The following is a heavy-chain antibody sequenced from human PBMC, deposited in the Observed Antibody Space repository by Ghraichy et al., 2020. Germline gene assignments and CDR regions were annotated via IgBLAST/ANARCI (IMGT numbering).Heavy chain of an antibody. CDR1: GFTFSSYA. CDR2: ISGGGGST. CDR3: AKTYLSSGSYYGFDY. V-gene: IGHV3-23*01. D-gene: IGHD3-10*01. J-gene: IGHJ4*02. Sequence: GESLNISFEASGFTFSSYAMSWVRQAPGKGLDWVSGISGGGGSTYYSDSVKGRFTISRDNSKSTLYLQMNTLRAEDTAVYFCAKTYLSSGSYYGFDYWGQGTLVTVSS.